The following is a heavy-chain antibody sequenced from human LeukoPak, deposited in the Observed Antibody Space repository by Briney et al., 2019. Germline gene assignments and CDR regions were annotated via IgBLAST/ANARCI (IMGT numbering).Heavy chain of an antibody. CDR2: IYYNGST. CDR3: ASGMATISPIDY. V-gene: IGHV4-59*08. Sequence: SETLSLTCTVSGGSISSYYWSWIRQPPGKGLEWIGYIYYNGSTNYNPSLKSRVTISVDTSKNQFSLKLSSVTAADTAVYYCASGMATISPIDYWGQGTLVTVSS. J-gene: IGHJ4*02. CDR1: GGSISSYY. D-gene: IGHD5-24*01.